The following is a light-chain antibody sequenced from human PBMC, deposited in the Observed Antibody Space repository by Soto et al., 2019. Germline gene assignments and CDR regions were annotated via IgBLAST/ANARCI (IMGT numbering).Light chain of an antibody. CDR2: GAS. CDR1: QNINSD. V-gene: IGKV3D-15*01. Sequence: EIVMTQSPATLSVSPGESATLSCRASQNINSDLAWYVQKPGQAPRRVIYGASTWGIDVPPRCTGSGSGTEFTLTISGLQSEDFAVYYCQQYNSWPITFGQGTRL. J-gene: IGKJ5*01. CDR3: QQYNSWPIT.